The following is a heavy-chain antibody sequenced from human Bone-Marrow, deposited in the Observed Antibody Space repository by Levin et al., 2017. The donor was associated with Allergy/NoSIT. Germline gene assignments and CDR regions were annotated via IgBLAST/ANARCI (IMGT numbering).Heavy chain of an antibody. CDR3: ATAPREDYDSSGYYFFES. CDR1: GGSISSANYY. D-gene: IGHD3-22*01. CDR2: IYYSGST. Sequence: PSETLSLTCTVSGGSISSANYYWGWIRQSPGTGLEWIGSIYYSGSTYYNPSLKSRVTISVDTSNNQFSLNLSSVTAADTTVYYCATAPREDYDSSGYYFFESWGQGNLVTVSS. V-gene: IGHV4-39*01. J-gene: IGHJ4*02.